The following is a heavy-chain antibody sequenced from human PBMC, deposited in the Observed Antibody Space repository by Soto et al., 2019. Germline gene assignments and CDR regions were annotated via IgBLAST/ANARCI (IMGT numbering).Heavy chain of an antibody. CDR1: GGSFSGYY. D-gene: IGHD2-2*03. J-gene: IGHJ6*02. V-gene: IGHV4-34*01. Sequence: PSETLSLTCAVYGGSFSGYYWSWIRQPPGKGLEWIGEINHSGSTNYNPSLKSRVTISVDTSKNQFSLKLSSVTAADTAVYYCARGNGYCSSTSCTQYYYYGMDVWGQGTTVTVS. CDR3: ARGNGYCSSTSCTQYYYYGMDV. CDR2: INHSGST.